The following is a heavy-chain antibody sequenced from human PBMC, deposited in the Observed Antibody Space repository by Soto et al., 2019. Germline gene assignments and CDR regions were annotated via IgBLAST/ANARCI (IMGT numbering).Heavy chain of an antibody. J-gene: IGHJ5*02. CDR1: GGSVSSGGYS. Sequence: SETLSLTCTVSGGSVSSGGYSWSWIRQPPGKGLEWIGEIYDSGSTNYNPSLKSRVTMSVDTAKNQLSLKLSSVTAADTAVYYCGRVEAIVTTWGSDHWGQGTLVTVSS. CDR3: GRVEAIVTTWGSDH. D-gene: IGHD1-1*01. CDR2: IYDSGST. V-gene: IGHV4-61*08.